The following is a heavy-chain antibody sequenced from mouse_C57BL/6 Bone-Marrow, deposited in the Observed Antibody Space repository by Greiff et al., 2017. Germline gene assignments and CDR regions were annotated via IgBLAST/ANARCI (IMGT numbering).Heavy chain of an antibody. D-gene: IGHD1-1*01. CDR1: GYTFTDYE. CDR2: IDPETGGT. CDR3: TSRALITTVVPYWYFDV. V-gene: IGHV1-15*01. J-gene: IGHJ1*03. Sequence: VQLQQSGAELVRPGASVTLSCKASGYTFTDYEMHWVKQTPVHGLEWIGAIDPETGGTAYNQKFKGKAILTADKSSSTAYVELRSLTSEDSAVYYCTSRALITTVVPYWYFDVWGTGTTVTVSS.